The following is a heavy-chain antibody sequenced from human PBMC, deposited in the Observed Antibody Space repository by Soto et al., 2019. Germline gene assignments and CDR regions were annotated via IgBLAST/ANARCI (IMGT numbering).Heavy chain of an antibody. J-gene: IGHJ6*03. CDR3: NLSGYCSSTSCYFYYYYYMDV. V-gene: IGHV3-7*01. D-gene: IGHD2-2*01. Sequence: PGGSLRLSCAASGFTFRSYAMSWVRQAPGKGLEWVSNISQDGSEKYYVDSVKGRFTISRDNAKNSLYLQMNSLRAEDTAVYYCNLSGYCSSTSCYFYYYYYMDVWGKGTTVTVSS. CDR1: GFTFRSYA. CDR2: ISQDGSEK.